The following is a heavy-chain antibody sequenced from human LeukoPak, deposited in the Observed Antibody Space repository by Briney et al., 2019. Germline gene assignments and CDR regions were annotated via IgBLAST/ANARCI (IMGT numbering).Heavy chain of an antibody. CDR3: ARDLSEWGSSYDY. V-gene: IGHV1-2*02. CDR1: GYTFTGYY. D-gene: IGHD1-26*01. J-gene: IGHJ4*02. Sequence: ASVKVSCKASGYTFTGYYMHWVRQAPGQGREWMGWINPNSGGTNYAQKFQGRVTMTRDTSISTAYMELSRLRSDDTAVYYCARDLSEWGSSYDYWGQGTLVTVSS. CDR2: INPNSGGT.